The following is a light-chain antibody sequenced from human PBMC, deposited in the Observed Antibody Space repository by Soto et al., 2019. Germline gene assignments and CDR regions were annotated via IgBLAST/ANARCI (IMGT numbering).Light chain of an antibody. V-gene: IGLV2-14*01. CDR3: TSFTTSSTRV. CDR1: SNDVGGYNY. Sequence: QSVLAQPASVSGSPGQSITISCTGTSNDVGGYNYVSWFQHHPGTAPKLMIYEVSNRPSGVSNRFSGSKSGNTASLTISGLQAEDEADYYCTSFTTSSTRVFGGGTKLTVL. J-gene: IGLJ3*02. CDR2: EVS.